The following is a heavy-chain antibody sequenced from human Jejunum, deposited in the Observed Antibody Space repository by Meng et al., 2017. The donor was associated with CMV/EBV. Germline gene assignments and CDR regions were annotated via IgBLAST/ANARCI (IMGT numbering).Heavy chain of an antibody. CDR2: INQSVGS. D-gene: IGHD1-14*01. Sequence: QVHLQQWGAGLLKPSETLSLPCAVSGGSFSHYYWTWIRQSPGKGLEWIGEINQSVGSNYNPSLKSRVTMSLDTSKNHFSLKLDSVTAADTAVYYCARGGGINRWFDPWGQGTLVTVSS. V-gene: IGHV4-34*01. CDR3: ARGGGINRWFDP. J-gene: IGHJ5*02. CDR1: GGSFSHYY.